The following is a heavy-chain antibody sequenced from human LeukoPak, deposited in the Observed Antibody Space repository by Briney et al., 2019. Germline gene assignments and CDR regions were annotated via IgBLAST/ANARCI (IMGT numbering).Heavy chain of an antibody. CDR2: IKQDGREK. CDR3: ARRFYGSGSLRSDY. D-gene: IGHD3-10*01. Sequence: GGSLSLFCAASGFTFSSYWMSWVRQAPGKGLEWVANIKQDGREKYYVDSVKGRFIISIDNAKNSLYLQMNSLRAEDTAVYYCARRFYGSGSLRSDYEGRGTVTPVSS. V-gene: IGHV3-7*01. CDR1: GFTFSSYW. J-gene: IGHJ4*02.